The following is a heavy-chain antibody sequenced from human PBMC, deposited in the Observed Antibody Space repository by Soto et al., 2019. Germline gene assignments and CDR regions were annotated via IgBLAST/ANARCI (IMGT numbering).Heavy chain of an antibody. D-gene: IGHD3-3*01. CDR3: ARQGASSYDFWSGYYVVGDFDY. Sequence: PGASLKITCKGSRYSFTSYWIGWVRQMPGKGLEWMGTMYAGDPDTRYSPSFQAQVTISDDKSISTAYLLWSSLKSSDTAMYYCARQGASSYDFWSGYYVVGDFDYWGQGTLVTVSS. V-gene: IGHV5-51*01. CDR2: MYAGDPDT. CDR1: RYSFTSYW. J-gene: IGHJ4*02.